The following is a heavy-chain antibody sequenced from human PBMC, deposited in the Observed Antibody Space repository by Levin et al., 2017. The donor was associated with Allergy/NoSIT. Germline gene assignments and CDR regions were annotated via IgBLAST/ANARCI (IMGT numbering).Heavy chain of an antibody. CDR1: GFTLRNYA. D-gene: IGHD2-2*01. J-gene: IGHJ6*02. CDR3: ARTDSCSGISCYSLQNYGMGV. CDR2: TTDNGGST. Sequence: PGGSLRLSCEVSGFTLRNYAMSWVRQPPGKGLEWVSTTTDNGGSTHYADSVKGRFTFSRDNSRNTVYLQMNSLRGEDTAIYYCARTDSCSGISCYSLQNYGMGVWGQGTTVIVSS. V-gene: IGHV3-23*01.